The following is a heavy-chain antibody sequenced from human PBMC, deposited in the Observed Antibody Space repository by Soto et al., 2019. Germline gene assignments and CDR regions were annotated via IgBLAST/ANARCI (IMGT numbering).Heavy chain of an antibody. J-gene: IGHJ6*02. Sequence: EVQLVESGGGLVQPGGPLNLPCEAPGSTFRNTEIPWVRQGTGKGLEWVSGISAAGDPDYADSVEGRFTISRENAQNSFFLQMNSLRVGDTAVYYCARTDRDFYGLDVWGQGTTVIVSS. CDR3: ARTDRDFYGLDV. CDR2: ISAAGDP. V-gene: IGHV3-13*05. CDR1: GSTFRNTE.